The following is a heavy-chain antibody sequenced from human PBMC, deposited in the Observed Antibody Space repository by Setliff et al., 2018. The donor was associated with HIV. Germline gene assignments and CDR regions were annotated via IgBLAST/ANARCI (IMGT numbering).Heavy chain of an antibody. J-gene: IGHJ4*02. CDR2: IYPGDSDT. D-gene: IGHD2-15*01. CDR1: GYSFTSYW. V-gene: IGHV5-51*01. Sequence: GESLKISCKGSGYSFTSYWIGWVRQMHGKGLEWMGIIYPGDSDTRYSPSFQGQVTISADKSISTAYLQWSSLKASDTAMYYCATSPLGYCSGGSCYQYFDYWGPGTLVTVSS. CDR3: ATSPLGYCSGGSCYQYFDY.